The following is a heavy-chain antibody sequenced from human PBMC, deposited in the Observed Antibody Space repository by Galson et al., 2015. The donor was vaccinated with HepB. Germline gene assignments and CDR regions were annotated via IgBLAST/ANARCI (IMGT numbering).Heavy chain of an antibody. CDR3: ARVLRGGQVLDP. D-gene: IGHD5/OR15-5a*01. CDR1: GFTIRDYW. Sequence: SLRLSCAASGFTIRDYWMSWVRQAPGKGLEWVANINEDVTEENYVGSVKGRFTISRDNANNLLYLQMNSLSAEDTAVYYCARVLRGGQVLDPWGQGTLVTVSS. J-gene: IGHJ5*02. V-gene: IGHV3-7*03. CDR2: INEDVTEE.